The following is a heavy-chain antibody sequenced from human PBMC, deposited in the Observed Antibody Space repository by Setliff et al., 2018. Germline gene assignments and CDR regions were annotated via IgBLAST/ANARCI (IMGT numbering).Heavy chain of an antibody. CDR2: INTYNGDT. D-gene: IGHD3-16*01. Sequence: GASVKVSCKASGYTFVNFGVAWVRQAPGQGLEWVGWINTYNGDTDYAQKFQSRVTMTTDTSTSTAYMELRSLRSDDTALYYCARFGLYYEAVYGGGDYYYYGMDVWGQGTTVTVS. J-gene: IGHJ6*02. CDR3: ARFGLYYEAVYGGGDYYYYGMDV. CDR1: GYTFVNFG. V-gene: IGHV1-18*01.